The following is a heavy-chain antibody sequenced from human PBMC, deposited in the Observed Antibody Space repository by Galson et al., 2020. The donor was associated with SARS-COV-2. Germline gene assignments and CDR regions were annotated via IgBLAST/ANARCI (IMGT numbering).Heavy chain of an antibody. CDR3: AGLRTNCYFDY. CDR2: IWHDGNKI. D-gene: IGHD1-1*01. J-gene: IGHJ4*02. Sequence: ALIWHDGNKIYYADSVKGRFTISRDNSKNTLYLEMNSLRAEDTAVYYCAGLRTNCYFDYWGQGTLVTVSS. V-gene: IGHV3-33*01.